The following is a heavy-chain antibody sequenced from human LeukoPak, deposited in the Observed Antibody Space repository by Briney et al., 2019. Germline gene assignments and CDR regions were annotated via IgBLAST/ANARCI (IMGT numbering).Heavy chain of an antibody. CDR1: GFTFSSYS. CDR2: ISSSSSTI. D-gene: IGHD5/OR15-5a*01. CDR3: VKGSTDARPYYFDY. V-gene: IGHV3-48*01. J-gene: IGHJ4*02. Sequence: GGSLRLSCAASGFTFSSYSMNWVRQAPGKGLEWVSYISSSSSTIYYADSVKGRFTTFRDNSKNTLYLQMNSLRAEDTAVYYCVKGSTDARPYYFDYWGQGTLVTVSS.